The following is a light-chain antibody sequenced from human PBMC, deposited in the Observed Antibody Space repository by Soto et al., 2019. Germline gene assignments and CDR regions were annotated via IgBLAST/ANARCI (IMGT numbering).Light chain of an antibody. V-gene: IGKV3-15*01. CDR1: QSVSSD. J-gene: IGKJ1*01. CDR2: GAS. CDR3: QQYNKWPTT. Sequence: EVVMTQSPATLPVSPGERATLSCRASQSVSSDLAWYQQQPAQAPRLLMYGASSSATGLQAWFSHSGSGNEFTLTISSLQSEVFVVYYCQQYNKWPTTFGQGTKVEIK.